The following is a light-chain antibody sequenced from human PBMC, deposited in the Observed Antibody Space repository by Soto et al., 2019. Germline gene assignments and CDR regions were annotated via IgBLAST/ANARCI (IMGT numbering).Light chain of an antibody. CDR2: DVN. Sequence: QSALTQPASVSGSPGQSITISCTGTNSDIGAYDYVSWYQHHPGKAPKLMIWDVNNRPSGVSSRFSGSKSGNTASLTISGLQADDEADYYCSSYTTTFTLVFGGGTQLTVL. J-gene: IGLJ2*01. V-gene: IGLV2-14*03. CDR3: SSYTTTFTLV. CDR1: NSDIGAYDY.